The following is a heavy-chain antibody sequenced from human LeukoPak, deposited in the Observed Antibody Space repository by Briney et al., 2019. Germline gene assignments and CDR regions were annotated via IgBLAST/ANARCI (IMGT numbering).Heavy chain of an antibody. CDR2: IYYNDNT. V-gene: IGHV4-39*01. CDR3: ARLDYGDYGSFDY. D-gene: IGHD4-17*01. Sequence: SETLSLTCTVSGGSIGRSGYYWGWIRQPPGKGLEWIANIYYNDNTYFNPSLKSRVTISLDMSRNQFSLKMRSVTAADTAVYYCARLDYGDYGSFDYWGQGTLFTVSS. J-gene: IGHJ4*02. CDR1: GGSIGRSGYY.